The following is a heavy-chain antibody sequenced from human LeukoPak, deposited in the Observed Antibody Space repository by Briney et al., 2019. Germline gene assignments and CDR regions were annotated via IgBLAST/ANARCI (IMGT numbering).Heavy chain of an antibody. V-gene: IGHV3-15*01. CDR1: GFTFSNAW. Sequence: GGSLRLPCAASGFTFSNAWMTWVRQAPGKGLEWVGRIKSETAGGTIDYAAPVKGRFTISRDDSKNTLYLQMNSLKTEDTAVYYCTTGESMVGSTIHIRWADWGQGTLVTVSS. CDR2: IKSETAGGTI. D-gene: IGHD1-26*01. J-gene: IGHJ4*02. CDR3: TTGESMVGSTIHIRWAD.